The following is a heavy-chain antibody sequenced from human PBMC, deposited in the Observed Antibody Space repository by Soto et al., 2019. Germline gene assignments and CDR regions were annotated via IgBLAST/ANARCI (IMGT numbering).Heavy chain of an antibody. CDR3: AKVTYSGPLVY. Sequence: QMQLVESGGGVVQPGRSLRLSCAASGFTFSSYGMHWVRQAPGKGLEWVAVISYDGSNKYYADSVKGRFTISRDNSKNTLYLQMNSLRAEDTAVYYCAKVTYSGPLVYWGQGTLVTVSS. V-gene: IGHV3-30*18. D-gene: IGHD2-15*01. CDR1: GFTFSSYG. J-gene: IGHJ4*02. CDR2: ISYDGSNK.